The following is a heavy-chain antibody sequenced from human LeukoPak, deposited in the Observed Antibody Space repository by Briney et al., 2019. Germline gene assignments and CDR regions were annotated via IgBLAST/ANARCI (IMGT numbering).Heavy chain of an antibody. J-gene: IGHJ3*01. D-gene: IGHD3-22*01. Sequence: SLKLSSKASGGTFSSYALSWVRQAPGQGLEWMGGIGPIFGTKNYAQTFQGRVTITADESTSTAYMELSSLRSEGAAVYYCARQRRYYDSRGYTFDLWGEGTTVTVSS. V-gene: IGHV1-69*13. CDR2: IGPIFGTK. CDR1: GGTFSSYA. CDR3: ARQRRYYDSRGYTFDL.